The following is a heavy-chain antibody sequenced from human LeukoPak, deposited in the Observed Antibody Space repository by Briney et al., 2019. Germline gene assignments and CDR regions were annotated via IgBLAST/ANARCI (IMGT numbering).Heavy chain of an antibody. CDR3: VRGCSDTRYRFDY. J-gene: IGHJ4*02. CDR1: GFTFSSFA. Sequence: GGSLRLSCAASGFTFSSFALSWVRQAPGKGLEWVSSISGSGGSTSYADSVKGRFTISRDISTNTLYLQMNSLRAEDTAIYYCVRGCSDTRYRFDYWGQGTLVTVSS. CDR2: ISGSGGST. D-gene: IGHD2-2*01. V-gene: IGHV3-23*01.